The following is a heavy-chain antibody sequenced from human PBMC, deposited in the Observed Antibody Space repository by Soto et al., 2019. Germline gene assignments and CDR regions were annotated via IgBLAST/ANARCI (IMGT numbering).Heavy chain of an antibody. CDR1: GGSISSYY. J-gene: IGHJ6*02. CDR2: IYYSGST. V-gene: IGHV4-59*01. Sequence: PSETLSLTCTVSGGSISSYYWSWIRQPPGKGLEWIGYIYYSGSTNYNPSLKSRVTISVDTSKNQFSLKLSSVTAADTAVYYCARDRIVGSGEKYDFWSGYYPYYYYGMDVWGQGTTVTVSS. D-gene: IGHD3-3*01. CDR3: ARDRIVGSGEKYDFWSGYYPYYYYGMDV.